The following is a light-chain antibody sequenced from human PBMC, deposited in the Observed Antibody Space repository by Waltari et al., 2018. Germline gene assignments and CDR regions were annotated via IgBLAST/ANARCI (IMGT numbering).Light chain of an antibody. CDR1: QSLLHSNGYTY. CDR2: LVS. J-gene: IGKJ2*03. Sequence: DIVMTQTPLSLSVTPGEPASISCRSSQSLLHSNGYTYLHWYLQKPGQSPQLLIYLVSNRASGVPDMCSGSGSGTDFTLKISRVEAEDVGVYYCEQTLQTPYSFGQGTKVEIK. CDR3: EQTLQTPYS. V-gene: IGKV2-28*01.